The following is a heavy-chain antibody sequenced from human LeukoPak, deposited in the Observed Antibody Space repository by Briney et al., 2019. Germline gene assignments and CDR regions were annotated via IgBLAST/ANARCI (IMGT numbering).Heavy chain of an antibody. CDR1: GFTFSSYA. Sequence: GGSLRLSCAASGFTFSSYAMHWVRQAPGKGPEWVAVISYDGSNTYSADSVKGRFTISRDNSKNTLYLQMNSLRPEDTAVYYCASMVVAVADTDYWGQGTLVTVSS. CDR2: ISYDGSNT. D-gene: IGHD6-19*01. V-gene: IGHV3-30-3*01. CDR3: ASMVVAVADTDY. J-gene: IGHJ4*02.